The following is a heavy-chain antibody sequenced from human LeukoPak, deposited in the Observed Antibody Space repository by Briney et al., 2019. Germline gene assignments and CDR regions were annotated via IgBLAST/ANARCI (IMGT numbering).Heavy chain of an antibody. V-gene: IGHV3-21*04. D-gene: IGHD5-24*01. Sequence: GGSLRLSCAASGFTFSSYSMNWVRQAPGKGLEWVSSISSSSSYIYYADSVKGRFTISRDNAKNSLYLQMNSLRAEDTAVYYCARDLVEMATILGFDPWGQGTLVTVSS. J-gene: IGHJ5*02. CDR1: GFTFSSYS. CDR2: ISSSSSYI. CDR3: ARDLVEMATILGFDP.